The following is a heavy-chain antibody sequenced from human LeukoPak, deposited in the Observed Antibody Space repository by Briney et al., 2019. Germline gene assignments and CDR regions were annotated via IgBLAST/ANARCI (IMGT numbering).Heavy chain of an antibody. CDR2: ISAYNGNT. D-gene: IGHD3-9*01. J-gene: IGHJ3*02. V-gene: IGHV1-18*01. CDR3: ARDKTPYYDILTGYYPPTDAFDI. CDR1: GYTFTSYG. Sequence: ASVKVSCKASGYTFTSYGISWVRQAPGQGLEWMGWISAYNGNTNYAQKLQGRVTMTTDTSTSTAYMELRSLRSDDTAVYYCARDKTPYYDILTGYYPPTDAFDIWGQGTMVTVSS.